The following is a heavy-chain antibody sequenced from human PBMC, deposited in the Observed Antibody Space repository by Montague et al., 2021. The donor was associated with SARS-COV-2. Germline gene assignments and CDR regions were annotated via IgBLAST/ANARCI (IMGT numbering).Heavy chain of an antibody. Sequence: QSGAEVKAPRESLTISCENSGYTFPTYWIGWVRQMPGKGLQWVGIIYPRDSDTRYSPSFAGQVTISADTSMNTAYLHWSSLKASDSGMYYCATTRGSTFGYASWGQGTLVTVSS. J-gene: IGHJ5*02. CDR1: GYTFPTYW. CDR2: IYPRDSDT. V-gene: IGHV5-51*01. CDR3: ATTRGSTFGYAS. D-gene: IGHD2/OR15-2a*01.